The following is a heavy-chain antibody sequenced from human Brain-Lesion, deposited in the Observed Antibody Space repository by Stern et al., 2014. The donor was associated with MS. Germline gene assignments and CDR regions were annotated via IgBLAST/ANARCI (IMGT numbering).Heavy chain of an antibody. J-gene: IGHJ3*02. V-gene: IGHV4-61*02. CDR1: GGSISSGNYY. D-gene: IGHD3-9*01. Sequence: VQLVESGPGLVKPSQTLSLTCTVSGGSISSGNYYWSWIRQPAGEGLEXIGRIYSSGSTQYIPPLKSRVTISAEQSTNTSSLRLSSVPAADTAVYYCARGNYDVLTDNGGHGFDIWGQGTMVTVSS. CDR3: ARGNYDVLTDNGGHGFDI. CDR2: IYSSGST.